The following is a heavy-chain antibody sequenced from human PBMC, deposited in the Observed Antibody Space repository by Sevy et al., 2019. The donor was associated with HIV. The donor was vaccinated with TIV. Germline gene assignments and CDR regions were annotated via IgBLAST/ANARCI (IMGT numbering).Heavy chain of an antibody. D-gene: IGHD1-26*01. J-gene: IGHJ4*02. V-gene: IGHV3-21*01. CDR2: ISTSSSYI. Sequence: GSLRLSCAASGFTFSSYSMNWVRQAPGKGLEWVSSISTSSSYIYYADSVKGRFTISRDNAKNSLYLQMNSLRAEDTAVYYCARDEVGGSYWEFDYWGQGTLLTVSS. CDR3: ARDEVGGSYWEFDY. CDR1: GFTFSSYS.